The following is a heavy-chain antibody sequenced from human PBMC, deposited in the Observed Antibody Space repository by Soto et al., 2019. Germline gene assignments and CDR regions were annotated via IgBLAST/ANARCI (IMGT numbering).Heavy chain of an antibody. J-gene: IGHJ4*02. D-gene: IGHD1-26*01. V-gene: IGHV1-18*01. CDR1: GYAFTSYA. Sequence: ASVKVSCKASGYAFTSYAISWVRQAPGQGLEWMGWISAYNGNTNYAQKLQGRVTMTTDTSTTTAYMELSSLRSDDTAVYYCAKMGGGIRLNYFDYWGRGALVTVSS. CDR2: ISAYNGNT. CDR3: AKMGGGIRLNYFDY.